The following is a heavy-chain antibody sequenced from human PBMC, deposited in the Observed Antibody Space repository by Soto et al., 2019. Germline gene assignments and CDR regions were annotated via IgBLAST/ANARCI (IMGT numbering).Heavy chain of an antibody. CDR1: GFIFSSYS. CDR3: ASSPVAISYYYYMDV. J-gene: IGHJ6*03. D-gene: IGHD2-2*01. Sequence: GGSLRLSCAASGFIFSSYSMNRVRQAPGKGLEWVSYISSSSTIYYADSVKGRFTISRDNAKNSLYLQMNSLRAEDTAVYYCASSPVAISYYYYMDVWGIGATVTVSS. V-gene: IGHV3-48*01. CDR2: ISSSSTI.